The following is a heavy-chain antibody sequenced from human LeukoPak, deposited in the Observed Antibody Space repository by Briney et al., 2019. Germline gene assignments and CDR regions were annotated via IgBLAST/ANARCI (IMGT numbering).Heavy chain of an antibody. CDR3: ARVQSDYYDSSGYYYFDY. CDR1: GGSISSYY. CDR2: IYYSGST. D-gene: IGHD3-22*01. V-gene: IGHV4-59*01. J-gene: IGHJ4*02. Sequence: SETLSLTCTVSGGSISSYYWSWIRQPPGKGLEWIGYIYYSGSTNYNTSLKSRVTISVDTSKNQFSLKLSSVTAADTAVYYCARVQSDYYDSSGYYYFDYWGQGTLVTVSS.